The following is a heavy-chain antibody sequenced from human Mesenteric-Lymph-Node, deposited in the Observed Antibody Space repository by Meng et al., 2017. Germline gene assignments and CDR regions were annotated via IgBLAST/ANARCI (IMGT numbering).Heavy chain of an antibody. CDR1: GGSISSGGYY. J-gene: IGHJ5*02. Sequence: VPGLLTLLQTLSLTCTVSGGSISSGGYYWSWIRQHPGKGLEWIGYIYYSGSTYYNPSLKGRVTISVDTSKNQFSLNLSSVTAADTAVYYCARGQRSYSGSYPEWFDPWGQGTLVTVSS. V-gene: IGHV4-30-4*08. CDR2: IYYSGST. CDR3: ARGQRSYSGSYPEWFDP. D-gene: IGHD1-26*01.